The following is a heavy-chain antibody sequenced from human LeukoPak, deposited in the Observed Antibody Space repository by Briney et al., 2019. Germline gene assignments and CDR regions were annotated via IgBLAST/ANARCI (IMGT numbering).Heavy chain of an antibody. CDR2: IGSGGYT. J-gene: IGHJ4*02. V-gene: IGHV3-23*01. Sequence: GGSLRLSCIASGFTLSNYDMTWVRQTPGKGLEYVSSIGSGGYTFYAGSVKGRFSISRDISQNTVYLQMNSLRAEDTAMYFCAKKLPGASYYFDFWCQGTLVTVSS. CDR1: GFTLSNYD. D-gene: IGHD7-27*01. CDR3: AKKLPGASYYFDF.